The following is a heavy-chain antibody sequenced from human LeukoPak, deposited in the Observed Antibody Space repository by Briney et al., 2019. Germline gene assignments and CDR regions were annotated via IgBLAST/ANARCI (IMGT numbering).Heavy chain of an antibody. V-gene: IGHV4-39*01. CDR1: GGSISSSSYY. CDR2: IYYSGST. CDR3: ARHYYYDSSGYSNWFDP. J-gene: IGHJ5*02. Sequence: PSETLSLTCTVSGGSISSSSYYWGWIRQPPGKGLEWIGSIYYSGSTYYNPSLKSRVTISVDTSKNQFSLKLSSVTAADTAVYYCARHYYYDSSGYSNWFDPWGQGTLVTVSS. D-gene: IGHD3-22*01.